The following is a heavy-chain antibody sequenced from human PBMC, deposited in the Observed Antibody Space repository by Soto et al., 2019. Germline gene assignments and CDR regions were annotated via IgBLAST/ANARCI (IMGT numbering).Heavy chain of an antibody. J-gene: IGHJ3*02. CDR3: ARWDQGFQAFLI. CDR2: IHHTGEN. V-gene: IGHV4-59*01. CDR1: DVSITSFY. D-gene: IGHD1-26*01. Sequence: QGQLQESGPGLVKPSETLSLICTVSDVSITSFYWNWIRQPPGKGLEWIGYIHHTGENNYNPSLGSRVAMSVDTSKNVFSLTLSSVTAADTAVYYCARWDQGFQAFLIWGQGTMVTVTS.